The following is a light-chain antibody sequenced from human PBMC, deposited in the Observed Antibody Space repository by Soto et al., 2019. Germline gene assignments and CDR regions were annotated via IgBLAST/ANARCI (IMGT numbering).Light chain of an antibody. CDR1: SSDVGLYNL. J-gene: IGLJ3*02. CDR3: CSYGGSSILM. V-gene: IGLV2-23*02. CDR2: EVN. Sequence: QPVLTQPASVSGSPGQSITISCTGTSSDVGLYNLVSWYQHLPGKAPKLIIYEVNERPSGISDRFSGSKSGNTASLTISGLQDEDEADYYCCSYGGSSILMFGGGTKVTVL.